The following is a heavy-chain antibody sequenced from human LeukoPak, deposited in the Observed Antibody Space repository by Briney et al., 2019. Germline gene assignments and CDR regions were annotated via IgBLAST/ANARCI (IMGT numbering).Heavy chain of an antibody. CDR2: IYNSGST. J-gene: IGHJ5*02. CDR3: ARASELGYCSSTSCFWFDP. V-gene: IGHV4-59*01. Sequence: SETLSLTCTVSGGSISSYYWSWIRQPPGKGLEYIGYIYNSGSTNYHPSLKSRVTISVDTSKNQFSLRLSSVTAADTAVYYCARASELGYCSSTSCFWFDPWGQGTLVTVSS. D-gene: IGHD2-2*01. CDR1: GGSISSYY.